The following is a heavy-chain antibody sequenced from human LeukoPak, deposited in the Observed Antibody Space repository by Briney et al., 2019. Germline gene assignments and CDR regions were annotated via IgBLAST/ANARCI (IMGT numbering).Heavy chain of an antibody. D-gene: IGHD3-22*01. V-gene: IGHV4-4*07. CDR3: ARESGYYYDTSGYTFDY. CDR1: GRSSNNYY. Sequence: SETLSLTCTVSGRSSNNYYWSWIRQSAGKGLEWIGRIYTSGSTNYNPSLKSRVSMSVDTSKNQFSLRLRSVTAADTVVYYCARESGYYYDTSGYTFDYWGQGILVTVSS. CDR2: IYTSGST. J-gene: IGHJ4*02.